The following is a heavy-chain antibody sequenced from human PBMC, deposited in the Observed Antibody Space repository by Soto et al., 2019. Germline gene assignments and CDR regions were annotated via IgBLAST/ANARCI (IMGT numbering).Heavy chain of an antibody. D-gene: IGHD2-2*01. CDR2: IYYSGST. CDR3: ARVSVVLVPAHFDY. V-gene: IGHV4-31*03. Sequence: PSETLSLTCTVSGGSISSGGYYWSWIRQHPGKGLEWIGYIYYSGSTYYNPSLKSRVTMSVDTSKNQFSLKLSSVTAADTAVYYCARVSVVLVPAHFDYWGQGTLVTVSS. J-gene: IGHJ4*02. CDR1: GGSISSGGYY.